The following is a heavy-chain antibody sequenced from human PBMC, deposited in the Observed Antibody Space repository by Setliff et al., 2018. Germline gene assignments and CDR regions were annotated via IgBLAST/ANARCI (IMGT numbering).Heavy chain of an antibody. CDR2: VHHRGNT. CDR1: GYSISSGYY. CDR3: ARNGGSALLDY. V-gene: IGHV4-38-2*02. Sequence: SETLSLTCTVSGYSISSGYYWGWIRQPPGKGLEWIGTVHHRGNTYYNPSLKSRVTMSLDTSKNQFSLNLYSVTAADTAVYYCARNGGSALLDYWGQGTLVTVSS. J-gene: IGHJ4*02. D-gene: IGHD3-10*01.